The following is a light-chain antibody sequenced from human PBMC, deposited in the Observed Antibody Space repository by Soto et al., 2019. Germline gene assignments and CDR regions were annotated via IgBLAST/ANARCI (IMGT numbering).Light chain of an antibody. Sequence: QSALTQPASVSGSPGQSITISCTGTSSDVGAYNYVSWYQQHPGKAPKLMIYDVTTRPSGVPNRFSGSKSGNTASLTISGLQAGDEADYYCSSYAGSSTSLFGGGTKLTVL. J-gene: IGLJ2*01. CDR3: SSYAGSSTSL. V-gene: IGLV2-14*01. CDR2: DVT. CDR1: SSDVGAYNY.